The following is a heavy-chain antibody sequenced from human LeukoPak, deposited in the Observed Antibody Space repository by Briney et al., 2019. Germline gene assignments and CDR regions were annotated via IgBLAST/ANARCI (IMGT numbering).Heavy chain of an antibody. CDR1: RYTFSGFT. CDR3: ARYRYGSGSYGAYYHGMDV. Sequence: GESLYLSREGSRYTFSGFTIGAVSQMPRKSLEWVVGISTRDPDTRYSPSFQGQVTISADSSISAAYLQWSGLKVSDTGMYYCARYRYGSGSYGAYYHGMDVWGQGTTVTVSS. D-gene: IGHD3-10*01. J-gene: IGHJ6*02. V-gene: IGHV5-51*01. CDR2: ISTRDPDT.